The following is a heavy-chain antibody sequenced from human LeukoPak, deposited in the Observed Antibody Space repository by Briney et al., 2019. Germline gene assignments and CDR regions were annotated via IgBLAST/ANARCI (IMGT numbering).Heavy chain of an antibody. V-gene: IGHV3-74*01. Sequence: GGSLRLSCAASGFTFSSYWMHWVRQAPGKGLVWVSRINSDASSTSLAGSVKGRFPISRDNARNPLYLQMNSLRAEDTAVYYCARDPYYDSSGYYGYWGQGTMVTVSS. J-gene: IGHJ4*02. CDR1: GFTFSSYW. CDR3: ARDPYYDSSGYYGY. D-gene: IGHD3-22*01. CDR2: INSDASST.